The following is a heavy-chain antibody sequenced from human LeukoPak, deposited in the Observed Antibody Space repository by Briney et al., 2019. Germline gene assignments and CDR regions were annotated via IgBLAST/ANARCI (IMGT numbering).Heavy chain of an antibody. CDR1: GYTFTSYG. CDR2: ISAYNGNT. Sequence: ASVKVSCKASGYTFTSYGNSWVRQAPGQGLAWMGWISAYNGNTNYAQKLQGRVTMTTDTSTSTAYMELRSLRSDDTAVYYCARDLSSITMIVVVMGLDYWGQGTLVTVSS. J-gene: IGHJ4*02. D-gene: IGHD3-22*01. V-gene: IGHV1-18*01. CDR3: ARDLSSITMIVVVMGLDY.